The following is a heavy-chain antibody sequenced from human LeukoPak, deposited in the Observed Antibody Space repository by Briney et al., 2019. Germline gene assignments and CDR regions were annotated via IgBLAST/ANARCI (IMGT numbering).Heavy chain of an antibody. CDR3: AKEGGYSYGQHYNWFDP. D-gene: IGHD5-18*01. V-gene: IGHV3-23*01. CDR1: GFTVSSYD. J-gene: IGHJ5*02. Sequence: GGSLRLSCAASGFTVSSYDMTWVRQAPGRGLEWVSSIRPSGDNTYYADSVKGRFTISRDNSKNTLYLQMNSLRAEDTAVYYCAKEGGYSYGQHYNWFDPWGQGTLVTVSS. CDR2: IRPSGDNT.